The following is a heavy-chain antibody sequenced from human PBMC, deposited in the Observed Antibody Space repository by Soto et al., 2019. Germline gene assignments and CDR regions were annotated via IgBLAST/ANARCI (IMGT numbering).Heavy chain of an antibody. V-gene: IGHV4-30-2*01. Sequence: LSLTCAVSGGSIDSGAYSLSWIRQPPGKGLEWIGYVTHTGTAYSIPSLNGRLTLSVDSSQTQFSLKLTSVTAADSAVYYCARIHWTQSSLDPWGQGTPVTVSS. CDR2: VTHTGTA. D-gene: IGHD6-19*01. CDR1: GGSIDSGAYS. J-gene: IGHJ5*02. CDR3: ARIHWTQSSLDP.